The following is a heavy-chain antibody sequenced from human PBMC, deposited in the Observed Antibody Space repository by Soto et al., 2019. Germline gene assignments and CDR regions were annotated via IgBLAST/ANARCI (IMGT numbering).Heavy chain of an antibody. CDR2: ISAYNGNT. Sequence: ASVKVSCKASGYTFTSYGISWVRQAPGQGLEWMGWISAYNGNTNYAQKLQGRVTMTTDTSTSTAYMELRSLRSDDTAVYYCAGDASYSSYFYYYYYGMDVWGQGTTVTVSS. J-gene: IGHJ6*02. CDR3: AGDASYSSYFYYYYYGMDV. D-gene: IGHD6-6*01. V-gene: IGHV1-18*01. CDR1: GYTFTSYG.